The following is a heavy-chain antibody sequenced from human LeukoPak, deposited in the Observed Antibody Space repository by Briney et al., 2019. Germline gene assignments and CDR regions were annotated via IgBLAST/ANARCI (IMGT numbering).Heavy chain of an antibody. J-gene: IGHJ6*03. D-gene: IGHD1-7*01. CDR1: GYTFTDYF. CDR2: INPNSGGT. CDR3: ARVGWNYRTGPHYYYYYYMDV. V-gene: IGHV1-2*02. Sequence: ASVKVSCKASGYTFTDYFMNWVRQAPGQGLEWMGWINPNSGGTNYAQKFQGRVTMTRDTSISTAYMELSRLRSDDTAVYYCARVGWNYRTGPHYYYYYYMDVWGKGTTVTVSS.